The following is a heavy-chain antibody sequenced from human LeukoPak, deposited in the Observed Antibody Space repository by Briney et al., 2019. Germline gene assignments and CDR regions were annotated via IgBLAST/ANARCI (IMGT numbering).Heavy chain of an antibody. D-gene: IGHD6-13*01. CDR2: ISASNGNT. CDR1: GYTFTIYS. CDR3: ARTYSSSWYLYYYYYYYMDV. Sequence: ASVKVSCKASGYTFTIYSISWVRQAPGQGLEWMGWISASNGNTNYAQKLQGRVTMTTDTSTSTAYMELRSLRSDDTAVYYCARTYSSSWYLYYYYYYYMDVWGKGTTVTVSS. V-gene: IGHV1-18*01. J-gene: IGHJ6*03.